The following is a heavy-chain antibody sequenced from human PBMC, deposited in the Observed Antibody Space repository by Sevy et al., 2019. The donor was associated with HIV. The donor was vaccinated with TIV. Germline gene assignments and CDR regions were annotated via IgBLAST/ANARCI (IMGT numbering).Heavy chain of an antibody. CDR2: INPNSGGT. CDR1: GYTFTGYY. Sequence: ASVKVPCKASGYTFTGYYMHWVRQAPGQGLEWMGWINPNSGGTNYAKKFQGRVTMTRDTSISKADMELSRLRSDDTAVYYCARREGKAWTLIDYWGQGTLVTVSS. D-gene: IGHD1-26*01. J-gene: IGHJ4*02. CDR3: ARREGKAWTLIDY. V-gene: IGHV1-2*02.